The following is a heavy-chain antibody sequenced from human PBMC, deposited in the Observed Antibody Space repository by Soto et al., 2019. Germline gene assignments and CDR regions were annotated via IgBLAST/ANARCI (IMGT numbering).Heavy chain of an antibody. D-gene: IGHD3-3*01. J-gene: IGHJ4*02. CDR2: IIPIFGTA. CDR3: ALTIFGVVTEPRFDY. CDR1: GGTFSSYA. V-gene: IGHV1-69*13. Sequence: GASVKVSCKASGGTFSSYAISWVRQAPGQGLEWMGGIIPIFGTANYAQKFQGRVTITAEESTSTAYMELSSLRSEDKAVYYCALTIFGVVTEPRFDYWGQGTLVTVSS.